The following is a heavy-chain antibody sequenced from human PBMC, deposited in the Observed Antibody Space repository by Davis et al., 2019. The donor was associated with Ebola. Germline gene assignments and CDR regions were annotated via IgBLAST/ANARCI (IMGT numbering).Heavy chain of an antibody. Sequence: AESLSLSCAASGFTISSYAMSRVRHAPGKGRERVAVIWYDGSNKYYADSVKGRFTISRDNSKNTLYLQMNSLRAEDTAVYYCAREMFGTEDVWGQGTTVTVSS. CDR1: GFTISSYA. J-gene: IGHJ6*02. D-gene: IGHD3-16*01. CDR2: IWYDGSNK. V-gene: IGHV3-33*08. CDR3: AREMFGTEDV.